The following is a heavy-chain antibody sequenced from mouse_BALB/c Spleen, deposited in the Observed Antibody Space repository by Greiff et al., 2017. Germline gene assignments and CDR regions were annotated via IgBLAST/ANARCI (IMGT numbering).Heavy chain of an antibody. CDR1: GFTFSDYY. CDR3: ARDRVGLDY. CDR2: ISDGGSYT. D-gene: IGHD4-1*01. V-gene: IGHV5-4*02. J-gene: IGHJ2*01. Sequence: EVKLQESGGGLVKPGGSLKLSCAASGFTFSDYYMYWVRQTPEKRLEWVATISDGGSYTYYPDSVKGRFTISRDNAKNNLYLQMSSLKSEDTAMYYCARDRVGLDYWGQGTTLTVSS.